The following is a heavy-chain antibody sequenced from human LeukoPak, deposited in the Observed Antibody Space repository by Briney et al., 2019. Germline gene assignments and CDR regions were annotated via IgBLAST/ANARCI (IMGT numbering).Heavy chain of an antibody. CDR3: AIDYNFYYDSSGYYGY. CDR2: IIPNSGGT. CDR1: GHTFTGSY. V-gene: IGHV1-2*02. J-gene: IGHJ4*02. D-gene: IGHD3-22*01. Sequence: ASVKVSCKASGHTFTGSYMHWVRQAPGQGLEWMGWIIPNSGGTRYAQRFQGRVTMSRDTSISTAYMELSRLRADDTAVYYCAIDYNFYYDSSGYYGYWGQGTLVTVSS.